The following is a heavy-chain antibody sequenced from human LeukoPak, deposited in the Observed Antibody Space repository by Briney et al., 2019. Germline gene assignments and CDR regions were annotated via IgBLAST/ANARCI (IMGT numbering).Heavy chain of an antibody. CDR3: ARDLGYSYGYYWFDP. D-gene: IGHD5-18*01. CDR2: MNPNSGNT. V-gene: IGHV1-8*01. Sequence: ASVKVSCKASGYTFTSYDINWVRQATGQGLEWMGWMNPNSGNTGYAQKFQGRVTMTRNTSISTAHMELSSLRSEDTAVYYCARDLGYSYGYYWFDPWGQGTLVTVSS. CDR1: GYTFTSYD. J-gene: IGHJ5*02.